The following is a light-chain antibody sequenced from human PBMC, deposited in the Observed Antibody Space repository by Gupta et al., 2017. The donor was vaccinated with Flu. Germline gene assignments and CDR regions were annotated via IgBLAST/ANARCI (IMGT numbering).Light chain of an antibody. CDR2: ENY. CDR1: SSNIGNGF. CDR3: GAWESNGIGSFL. J-gene: IGLJ2*01. V-gene: IGLV1-51*02. Sequence: QSMLTQPPSVSAAPGHTVTISCSGTSSNIGNGFVSWYRNFPGTAPKVLIYENYKRASGTPYRFSASKSGSSASLFITGLQSGDAADYYCGAWESNGIGSFLFGGGTTVTVL.